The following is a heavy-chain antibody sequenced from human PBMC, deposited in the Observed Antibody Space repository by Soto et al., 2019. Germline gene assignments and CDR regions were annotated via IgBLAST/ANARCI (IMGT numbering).Heavy chain of an antibody. D-gene: IGHD1-1*01. V-gene: IGHV1-2*02. CDR3: ARVAGHKNARFDT. Sequence: ASVKVSCKASGYSFTKYHMHWVRQAPGQGLEWMGWINPGSGVTNQAQKFQGRVTMTRDTSITTTYMELNSLTSDDTAVYYCARVAGHKNARFDTWGHGALVTVSS. CDR2: INPGSGVT. CDR1: GYSFTKYH. J-gene: IGHJ4*01.